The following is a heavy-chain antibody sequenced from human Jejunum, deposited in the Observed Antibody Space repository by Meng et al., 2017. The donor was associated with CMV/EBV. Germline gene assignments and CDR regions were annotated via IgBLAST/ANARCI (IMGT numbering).Heavy chain of an antibody. D-gene: IGHD3-10*01. CDR1: EYTFPDSY. CDR2: LNPYTGDT. CDR3: AKDAGSFLDYYFDF. J-gene: IGHJ4*02. Sequence: SEYTFPDSYVHWVRQAPGQGLEWLGYLNPYTGDTNYAQKFQGRVSMTRDTPTNTAYMELTRLRSDDTALYYCAKDAGSFLDYYFDFWGQGTLVTVSS. V-gene: IGHV1-2*02.